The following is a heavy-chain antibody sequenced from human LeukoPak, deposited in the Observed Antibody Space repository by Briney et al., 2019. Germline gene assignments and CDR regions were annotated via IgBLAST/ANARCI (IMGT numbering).Heavy chain of an antibody. J-gene: IGHJ4*02. D-gene: IGHD2-2*01. CDR1: GFTFSSYS. CDR3: AREGDIVVVPADLDY. V-gene: IGHV3-21*01. Sequence: GGSLRLSCAASGFTFSSYSTNWVRQAPGKGLEWVSSISSSSSYIYYADSVKGRFTISRDNAKNSLYLQMNSLRAEDTAVYYCAREGDIVVVPADLDYWGQGTLVTVSS. CDR2: ISSSSSYI.